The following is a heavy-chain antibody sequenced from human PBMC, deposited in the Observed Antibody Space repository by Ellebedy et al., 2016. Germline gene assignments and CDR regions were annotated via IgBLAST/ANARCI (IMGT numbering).Heavy chain of an antibody. CDR2: INPSGGST. J-gene: IGHJ5*02. CDR3: ARERGVDTGWFDP. V-gene: IGHV1-46*04. D-gene: IGHD5-18*01. Sequence: ASVKVSCKASGYTFTSYYMHWVRQAPGQGLEWMGIINPSGGSTSYAQKLQGRVTMTRDTSTSTVYMELSSLRSEDTAVYYCARERGVDTGWFDPWGQGTLVTVSS. CDR1: GYTFTSYY.